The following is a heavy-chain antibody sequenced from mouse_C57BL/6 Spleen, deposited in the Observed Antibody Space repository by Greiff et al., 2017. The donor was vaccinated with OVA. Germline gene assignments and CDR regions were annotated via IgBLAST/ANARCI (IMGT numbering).Heavy chain of an antibody. J-gene: IGHJ4*01. CDR1: GYTFTDYN. Sequence: EVQLQQSGPELVKPGASVKMSCKASGYTFTDYNMHWVKQSHGKSLEWIGYINPNNGGTSYNQKFKGKATLTVNKSSSTAYMELRSLTSEDSAVYYCARPRSSPYYAMDYWGQGTSVTVSS. CDR3: ARPRSSPYYAMDY. CDR2: INPNNGGT. V-gene: IGHV1-22*01. D-gene: IGHD1-1*01.